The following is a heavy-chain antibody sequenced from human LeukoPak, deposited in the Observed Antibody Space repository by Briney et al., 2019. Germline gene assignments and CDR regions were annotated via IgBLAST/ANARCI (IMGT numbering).Heavy chain of an antibody. CDR3: ARGGLYSQNDY. D-gene: IGHD5-18*01. CDR1: GFTFSSYS. J-gene: IGHJ4*02. V-gene: IGHV3-21*01. CDR2: ISSSSYI. Sequence: GGSLRLSCAASGFTFSSYSMNWVRQAPGKGLEWVSSISSSSYIYYADSVKGRFTISRDNAKNSLYLQMNSLRAEDTAVYYCARGGLYSQNDYWGQGTLVTVSS.